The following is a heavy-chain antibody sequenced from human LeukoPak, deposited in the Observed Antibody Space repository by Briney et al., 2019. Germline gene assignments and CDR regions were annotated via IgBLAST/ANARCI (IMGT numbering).Heavy chain of an antibody. V-gene: IGHV4-34*01. J-gene: IGHJ4*02. D-gene: IGHD3-22*01. Sequence: SETLSLTCAVYGGSFSGYYWSWIRQPPGKGLEWIGEVNHSGSTNYNPSLKSRVTISVDTSKNQFSLKLSSVTAADTAVYYCARGSDISSITMIVVPFDYWGQGTLVTVSS. CDR2: VNHSGST. CDR1: GGSFSGYY. CDR3: ARGSDISSITMIVVPFDY.